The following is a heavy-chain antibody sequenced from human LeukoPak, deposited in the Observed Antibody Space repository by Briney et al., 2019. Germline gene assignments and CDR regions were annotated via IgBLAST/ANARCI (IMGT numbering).Heavy chain of an antibody. D-gene: IGHD3-10*01. CDR2: ISGSGGST. Sequence: PGGSLRLSCAASGFTFSSYAMSWVRQAPGKGLEWVSAISGSGGSTYYADSVKGRFTISRDNSKNTLYLQMNSLRAEDTAVYYCAKSLYGSGSYSSHETLFDYWGQGTLVTVSS. CDR3: AKSLYGSGSYSSHETLFDY. CDR1: GFTFSSYA. J-gene: IGHJ4*02. V-gene: IGHV3-23*01.